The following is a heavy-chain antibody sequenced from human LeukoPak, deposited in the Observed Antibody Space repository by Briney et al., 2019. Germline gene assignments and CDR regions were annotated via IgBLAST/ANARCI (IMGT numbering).Heavy chain of an antibody. CDR1: GFTFSSYS. CDR2: ISSRSSYM. D-gene: IGHD2-15*01. J-gene: IGHJ5*02. Sequence: GGSLRLSCAASGFTFSSYSMNWVRQAPGKGLEWVSSISSRSSYMYYADSVKGRFTISRDDAKNTLYLQMNSLRAEDTAVYYCVRGGESTWSWGQGTLVTVSS. V-gene: IGHV3-21*01. CDR3: VRGGESTWS.